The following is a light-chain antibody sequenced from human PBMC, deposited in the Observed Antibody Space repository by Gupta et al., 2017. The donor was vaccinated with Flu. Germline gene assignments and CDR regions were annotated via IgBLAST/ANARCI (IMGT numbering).Light chain of an antibody. J-gene: IGLJ3*02. CDR2: EVS. Sequence: INNSCTGTSSNGGSYNLVSWYQQHPGKAPKLMIYEVSKRPSGVSNRFSGSKSGNTASPTISGRQAEDEADYYCCSYAGSSTWVFGGGTKLTVL. CDR3: CSYAGSSTWV. CDR1: SSNGGSYNL. V-gene: IGLV2-23*02.